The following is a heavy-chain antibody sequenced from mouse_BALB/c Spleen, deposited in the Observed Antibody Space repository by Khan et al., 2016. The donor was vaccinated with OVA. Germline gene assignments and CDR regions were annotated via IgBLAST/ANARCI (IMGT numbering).Heavy chain of an antibody. J-gene: IGHJ3*01. D-gene: IGHD2-14*01. CDR1: GDSITTGY. V-gene: IGHV3-8*02. CDR3: ARSTYRYALVY. CDR2: IIYTGYT. Sequence: EVQLQESGPSLVKPSQTLSLTCSVTGDSITTGYWNWIRKFPGNKLEYMGYIIYTGYTYYNPSLKCRLSITRHTSNSQYYLQLNSVTDEDTATYYCARSTYRYALVYWGQGTLVTVSA.